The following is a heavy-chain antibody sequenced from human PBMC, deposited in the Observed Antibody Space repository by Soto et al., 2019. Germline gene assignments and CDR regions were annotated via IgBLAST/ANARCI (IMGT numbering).Heavy chain of an antibody. Sequence: EVQLLESGGGLVQPGGSLRLSCAASGFTFSTYAMTWVRQAPGKGPEWVSRNGDSEGETTHYADSVKGRFTISRDKAKNTRYLKMNSLRVEDNAINNCVKGYCGGGRSYNLDNWFDSWGNGTRVTVSS. CDR2: NGDSEGETT. CDR1: GFTFSTYA. CDR3: VKGYCGGGRSYNLDNWFDS. D-gene: IGHD2-15*01. J-gene: IGHJ5*01. V-gene: IGHV3-23*01.